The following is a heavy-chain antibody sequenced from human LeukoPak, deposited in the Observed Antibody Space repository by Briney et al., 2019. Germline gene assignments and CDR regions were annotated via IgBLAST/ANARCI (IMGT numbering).Heavy chain of an antibody. Sequence: SXXSGSGNNIYYADSVKGRFTISRDNAKNSLYLEMNSLRAEDTAVYYCARVPQDDYGDYVSSWYFDLWGRGTLVTVSS. D-gene: IGHD4-17*01. CDR2: XSGSGNNI. CDR3: ARVPQDDYGDYVSSWYFDL. V-gene: IGHV3-11*01. J-gene: IGHJ2*01.